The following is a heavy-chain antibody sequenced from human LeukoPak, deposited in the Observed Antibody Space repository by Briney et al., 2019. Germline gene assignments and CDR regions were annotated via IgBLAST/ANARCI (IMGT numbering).Heavy chain of an antibody. Sequence: SETLSLTCTVSGGSISSSSYYWGWIRQPPGKGLEWLGSIYYSGSTYYNPSLKSRVTISVDTSKNQFSLKLSSVTAADTAVYYCARRRLQPYYFDYWGQGTLVTVSS. CDR3: ARRRLQPYYFDY. CDR2: IYYSGST. J-gene: IGHJ4*02. V-gene: IGHV4-39*01. D-gene: IGHD4-11*01. CDR1: GGSISSSSYY.